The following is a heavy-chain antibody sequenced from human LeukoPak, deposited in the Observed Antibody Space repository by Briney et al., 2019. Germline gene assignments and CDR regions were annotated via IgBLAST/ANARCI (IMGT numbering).Heavy chain of an antibody. Sequence: PGGSLRLSCAASGFTFSSYWMSWVRQAPGKGLEWVANIKQDGSEKYYVDSVKGRFTISRDNAKNSLYLQVNSLRAEDTAVYYCARASGVLRYFDWLLYFDYWGQGTLVTVSS. J-gene: IGHJ4*02. V-gene: IGHV3-7*01. CDR3: ARASGVLRYFDWLLYFDY. CDR1: GFTFSSYW. D-gene: IGHD3-9*01. CDR2: IKQDGSEK.